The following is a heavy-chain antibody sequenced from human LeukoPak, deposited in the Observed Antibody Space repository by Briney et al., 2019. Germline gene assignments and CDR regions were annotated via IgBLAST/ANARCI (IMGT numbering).Heavy chain of an antibody. V-gene: IGHV3-13*01. CDR3: ARDRWSGRDYYYYGMDV. D-gene: IGHD3-10*01. J-gene: IGHJ6*02. CDR2: IGTAGDT. Sequence: GGSLRLSCAASGFTFSSYDMHWVRQATGEGLGWVPFIGTAGDTYYSNSVKGRFTVSRENAENSLYLEMTSLRAGDTAVYYCARDRWSGRDYYYYGMDVWGQGTTVTVSS. CDR1: GFTFSSYD.